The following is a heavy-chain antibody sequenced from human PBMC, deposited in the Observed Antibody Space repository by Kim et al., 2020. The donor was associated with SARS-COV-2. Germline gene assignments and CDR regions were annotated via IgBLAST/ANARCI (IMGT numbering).Heavy chain of an antibody. V-gene: IGHV3-23*01. CDR3: VKGRSGIRYYGVDV. CDR2: LSSRGDDP. J-gene: IGHJ6*02. Sequence: GGSLRLSCAASGFTFSSHSMGWVRQAPGTGLEWVSALSSRGDDPYYADSVQGRFTISRDNSKNILYLHMYSLGAGDTAVYYCVKGRSGIRYYGVDVWGQGTTVTVSS. CDR1: GFTFSSHS. D-gene: IGHD3-3*01.